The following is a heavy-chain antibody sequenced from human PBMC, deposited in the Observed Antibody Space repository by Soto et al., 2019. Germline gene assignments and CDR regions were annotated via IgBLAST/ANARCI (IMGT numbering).Heavy chain of an antibody. J-gene: IGHJ3*02. CDR1: GFTFSSYA. Sequence: GGSLRLSCAASGFTFSSYAMSWVRQAPGKGLEWVSAISGSGGSTYYADSVKGRFTISRDNSKNTLYLQMNSLRAEDTAVYYCAKKRVGIAAAETDAFDIWGQGTMVTVS. D-gene: IGHD6-13*01. CDR3: AKKRVGIAAAETDAFDI. CDR2: ISGSGGST. V-gene: IGHV3-23*01.